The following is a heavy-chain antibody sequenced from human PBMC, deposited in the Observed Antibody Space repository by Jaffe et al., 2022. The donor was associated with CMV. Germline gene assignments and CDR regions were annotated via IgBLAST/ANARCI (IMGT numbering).Heavy chain of an antibody. CDR3: AKAGESYDFWSGYFSDDGHGRDYYYMDV. CDR2: ISGSGGST. V-gene: IGHV3-23*04. Sequence: EVQLVESGGGLVQPGGSLRLSCAASGFTFSSYAMSWVRQAPGKGLEWVSAISGSGGSTYYADSVKGRFTISRDNSKNTLYLQMNSLRAEDTAVYYCAKAGESYDFWSGYFSDDGHGRDYYYMDVWGKGTTVTVSS. CDR1: GFTFSSYA. D-gene: IGHD3-3*01. J-gene: IGHJ6*03.